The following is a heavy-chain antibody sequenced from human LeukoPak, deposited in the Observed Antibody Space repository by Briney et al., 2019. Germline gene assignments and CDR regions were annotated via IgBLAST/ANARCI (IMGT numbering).Heavy chain of an antibody. CDR1: GYRFSSYW. CDR3: ARGYYGSGTFDY. CDR2: IYPGDSDT. Sequence: GESLKISCKGSGYRFSSYWIAWVRQMPEKGLEWVGVIYPGDSDTRYSPSFQGQVTISADKSISTAYLQWSSLKASDTAMYYCARGYYGSGTFDYWGQGTLVTVSS. V-gene: IGHV5-51*01. J-gene: IGHJ4*02. D-gene: IGHD3-10*01.